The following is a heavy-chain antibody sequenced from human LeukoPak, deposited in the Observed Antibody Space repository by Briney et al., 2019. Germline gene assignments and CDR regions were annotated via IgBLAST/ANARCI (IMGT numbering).Heavy chain of an antibody. Sequence: SETLSLACTVSNGSINNFYWSWIRQPPGQGLEYIGYFYYSGDTNYSPSLKSRVTISVDTSKKQISLKLSSVTAADTAVYYCARCRCIKYGMDVWGQGTTVTVSS. J-gene: IGHJ6*02. D-gene: IGHD3-3*02. CDR2: FYYSGDT. CDR1: NGSINNFY. CDR3: ARCRCIKYGMDV. V-gene: IGHV4-59*01.